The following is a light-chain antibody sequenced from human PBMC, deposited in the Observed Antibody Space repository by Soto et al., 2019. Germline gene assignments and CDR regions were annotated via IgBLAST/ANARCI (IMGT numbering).Light chain of an antibody. J-gene: IGKJ1*01. CDR3: QQYNNWPPWT. CDR2: GAS. Sequence: EIVITRSPAPLPVSPGEGGALSCRASQSVSSNLAWYQQKPGQAPRLLIYGASTRATGIPARFSGSGSGTEFTLTISSLQSEDFAVYYCQQYNNWPPWTFGQGTKVDIK. CDR1: QSVSSN. V-gene: IGKV3-15*01.